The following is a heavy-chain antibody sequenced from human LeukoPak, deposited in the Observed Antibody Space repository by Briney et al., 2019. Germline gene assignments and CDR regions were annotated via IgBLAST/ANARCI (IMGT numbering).Heavy chain of an antibody. CDR1: GGSISSSYYY. V-gene: IGHV4-39*01. CDR3: AETGWFDP. Sequence: SETLSLTCTVSGGSISSSYYYWGWIRQPPGKGLEWIGSIYYSGSTYYNPSLKSRVTISVDTSKNQFSLKLSSVTAADTAVYYCAETGWFDPWGQGTLVTVSS. J-gene: IGHJ5*02. CDR2: IYYSGST.